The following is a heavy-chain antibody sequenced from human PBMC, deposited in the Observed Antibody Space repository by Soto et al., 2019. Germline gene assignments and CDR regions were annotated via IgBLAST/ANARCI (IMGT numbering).Heavy chain of an antibody. CDR2: IFHSGST. J-gene: IGHJ5*02. V-gene: IGHV4-30-2*01. CDR1: GGSISSGGYS. CDR3: ARGKGYYYDSSGYYRARWFDP. D-gene: IGHD3-22*01. Sequence: PSETLSLTCAVSGGSISSGGYSWSWLRQPPGKGLEWIGYIFHSGSTYYNPSLKSRVTISVDGSKNHFSLELSSVTAADTAVYYCARGKGYYYDSSGYYRARWFDPWGQGTLVTVSS.